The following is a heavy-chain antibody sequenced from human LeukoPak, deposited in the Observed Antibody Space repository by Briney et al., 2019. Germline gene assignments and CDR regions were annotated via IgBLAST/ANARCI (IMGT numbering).Heavy chain of an antibody. CDR1: GGTFSSYA. D-gene: IGHD3-9*01. J-gene: IGHJ4*02. Sequence: SVKVSCKASGGTFSSYAISWVRQAPGQGLEWMGGIIPIFGTANYAQKFQGRVTITADESTSTAYMELSSLRSEDTAVYYCAREEDYDILTGYPADWGQGTLVTVSS. V-gene: IGHV1-69*01. CDR3: AREEDYDILTGYPAD. CDR2: IIPIFGTA.